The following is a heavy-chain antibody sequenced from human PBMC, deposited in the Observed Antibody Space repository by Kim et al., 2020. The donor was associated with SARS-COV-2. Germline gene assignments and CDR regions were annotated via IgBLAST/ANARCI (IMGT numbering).Heavy chain of an antibody. Sequence: NTAYAASVTGRFTITSYDSKSIAYLKMKILKTEDPAVYYCTRYSYGPFDYWGQGTLVTVSS. J-gene: IGHJ4*02. CDR3: TRYSYGPFDY. V-gene: IGHV3-49*02. CDR2: NT. D-gene: IGHD5-18*01.